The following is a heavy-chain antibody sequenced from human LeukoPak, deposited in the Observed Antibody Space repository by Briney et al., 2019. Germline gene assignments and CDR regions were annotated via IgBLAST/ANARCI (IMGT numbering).Heavy chain of an antibody. Sequence: ASVKVSCKASGYTFSGYYVEWARQAPGQGLEWMGWINPNTGGTKYAQRFQGRVTMTRDTSISTAYMELSRLRSDDTAVYYCARVRIRGWLGGFDYWGQGTLVTVSS. CDR3: ARVRIRGWLGGFDY. CDR1: GYTFSGYY. D-gene: IGHD6-19*01. J-gene: IGHJ4*02. CDR2: INPNTGGT. V-gene: IGHV1-2*02.